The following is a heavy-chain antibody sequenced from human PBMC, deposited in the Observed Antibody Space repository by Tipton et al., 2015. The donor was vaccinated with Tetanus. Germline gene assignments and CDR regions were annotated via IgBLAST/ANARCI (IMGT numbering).Heavy chain of an antibody. J-gene: IGHJ5*02. V-gene: IGHV3-9*01. CDR2: ISWNSGSI. CDR3: ADLIGRKFDP. Sequence: SLRLSCAASGFTFDDYAMHWVRQAPGKGLEWVSGISWNSGSIGYADSVKGRFTISRDNSKNTLYLQMNSLRAEDTAVYYCADLIGRKFDPWGQGTLVTVSS. D-gene: IGHD2/OR15-2a*01. CDR1: GFTFDDYA.